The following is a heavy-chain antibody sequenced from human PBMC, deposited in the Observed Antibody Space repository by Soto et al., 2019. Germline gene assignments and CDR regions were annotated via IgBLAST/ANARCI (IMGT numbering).Heavy chain of an antibody. Sequence: GASVKVSCKASGYTFTGYYMHWVRQAPGQGLEWMGWINPNSGGTNYAQKFQGWVTMTRDTSISTAYMELSRLGSDDTAVYYCARSSKTYYDFWSGYWFDYWGQGTLVTVSS. CDR3: ARSSKTYYDFWSGYWFDY. V-gene: IGHV1-2*04. CDR2: INPNSGGT. J-gene: IGHJ4*02. D-gene: IGHD3-3*01. CDR1: GYTFTGYY.